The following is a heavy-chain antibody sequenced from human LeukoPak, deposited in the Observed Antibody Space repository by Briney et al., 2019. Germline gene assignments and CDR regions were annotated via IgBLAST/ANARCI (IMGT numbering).Heavy chain of an antibody. D-gene: IGHD5-18*01. V-gene: IGHV4-34*01. J-gene: IGHJ5*02. Sequence: SETLSLTCAVYGGSFSGYYWSGMRQPPGRGLEWIGEINRSGSTNYTPSLKSRVTISVDTSKNQFSLKLSSVTAADTAVYYCARKVGYSYGYFRNWFDPWGQGTLVTVSS. CDR2: INRSGST. CDR1: GGSFSGYY. CDR3: ARKVGYSYGYFRNWFDP.